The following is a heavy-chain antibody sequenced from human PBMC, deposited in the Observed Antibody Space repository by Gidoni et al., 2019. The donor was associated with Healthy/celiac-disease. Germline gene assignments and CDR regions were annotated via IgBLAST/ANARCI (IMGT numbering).Heavy chain of an antibody. V-gene: IGHV3-11*01. CDR3: ARDPFNFDLRGYEGEVDY. D-gene: IGHD3-22*01. CDR2: ISSSSSTI. CDR1: GFHFSDVY. Sequence: QVQMVESGGGLVKPGGSLRLSCEAAGFHFSDVYMSWVRQAPGKGLEWVSYISSSSSTIYYAGSVKGRFTISRDNAKNSLYLQMNSLRAEDTAVYYCARDPFNFDLRGYEGEVDYWGQGTLVTVSS. J-gene: IGHJ4*02.